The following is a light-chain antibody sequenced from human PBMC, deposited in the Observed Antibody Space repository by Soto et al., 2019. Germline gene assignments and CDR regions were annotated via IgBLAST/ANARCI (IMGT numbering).Light chain of an antibody. J-gene: IGKJ1*01. CDR1: QSVDTTF. CDR3: QQYMSSVT. Sequence: EIVLTQSPGSLSLSPGQRATLSCRASQSVDTTFFAWYQKKPGQAPRLLIYGASKRANGIPDRFSGSGSGTDFTLIISRLEPEDFAVYYCQQYMSSVTFGQGTKVEIK. V-gene: IGKV3-20*01. CDR2: GAS.